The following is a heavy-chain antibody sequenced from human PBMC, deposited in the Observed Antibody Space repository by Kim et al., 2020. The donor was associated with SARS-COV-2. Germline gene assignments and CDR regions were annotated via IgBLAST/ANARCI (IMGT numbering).Heavy chain of an antibody. Sequence: QKCQGRVTITADKATSTAYMELSSLRSEDTAVYYCARDPFYYGSGSPSDYWGQGTLVTVSS. J-gene: IGHJ4*02. V-gene: IGHV1-69*04. CDR3: ARDPFYYGSGSPSDY. D-gene: IGHD3-10*01.